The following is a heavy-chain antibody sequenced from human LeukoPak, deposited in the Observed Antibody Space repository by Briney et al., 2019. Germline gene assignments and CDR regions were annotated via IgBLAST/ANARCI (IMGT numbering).Heavy chain of an antibody. CDR1: GYTFTGYY. CDR3: ARGGLEELWPLDY. CDR2: INPNSGGT. D-gene: IGHD1-7*01. Sequence: GASVKVSCKASGYTFTGYYMHWVRQAPGQGLEWMGWINPNSGGTDYAQKFQGRVSMTRDTSINTAYMELTRLRSDDTAEFFCARGGLEELWPLDYWGQGTLVTVSS. V-gene: IGHV1-2*02. J-gene: IGHJ4*02.